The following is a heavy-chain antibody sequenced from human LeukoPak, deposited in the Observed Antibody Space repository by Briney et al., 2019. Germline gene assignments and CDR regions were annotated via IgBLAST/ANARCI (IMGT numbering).Heavy chain of an antibody. J-gene: IGHJ4*02. Sequence: PGGSLRVSCAASGFTFDRYTLHWVRQSPGKGLEWVSVINRRGHTYYADSVKGRFTISRDNSRNSLYLQMNSLGPEDTALYHCAKELNCPSDCLFFDYWGQGTLVTVSS. CDR3: AKELNCPSDCLFFDY. D-gene: IGHD2-21*02. CDR1: GFTFDRYT. CDR2: INRRGHT. V-gene: IGHV3-43*01.